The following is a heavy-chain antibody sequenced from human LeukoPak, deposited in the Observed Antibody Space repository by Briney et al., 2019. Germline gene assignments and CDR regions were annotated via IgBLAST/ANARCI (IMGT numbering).Heavy chain of an antibody. V-gene: IGHV3-66*02. CDR1: GFTFSSYS. J-gene: IGHJ3*02. Sequence: PGGSLRLSCAASGFTFSSYSMNWVRQAPGQGLEWVSVIYSGGSTYYADSVKGRFTISRDNSKNTLYLQMNSLRAEDTAVYYCARERDMGRSDAFDIWGQGTLVTVSS. CDR2: IYSGGST. D-gene: IGHD3-10*01. CDR3: ARERDMGRSDAFDI.